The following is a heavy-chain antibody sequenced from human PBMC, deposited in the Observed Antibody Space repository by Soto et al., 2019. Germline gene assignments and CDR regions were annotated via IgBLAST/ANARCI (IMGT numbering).Heavy chain of an antibody. CDR1: GGSVSSGTYY. Sequence: SSTLSLTCTVSGGSVSSGTYYWSWIRQPPGKGLEWIGFIYYSGSTNYNPSLKSRVTISVDTSKNQFSLKLSSVTAADTAVYYCARVWDSSGYPSDYWGQGTLVTVSS. D-gene: IGHD3-22*01. CDR2: IYYSGST. J-gene: IGHJ4*02. V-gene: IGHV4-61*01. CDR3: ARVWDSSGYPSDY.